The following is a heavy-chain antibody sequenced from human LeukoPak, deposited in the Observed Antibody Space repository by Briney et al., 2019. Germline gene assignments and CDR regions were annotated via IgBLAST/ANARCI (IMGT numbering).Heavy chain of an antibody. CDR1: GYTFDNFY. J-gene: IGHJ4*02. CDR3: ARDEGSTYNQLDY. D-gene: IGHD1-14*01. V-gene: IGHV1-2*02. Sequence: GASVKVSCKASGYTFDNFYIHWVRQAPGQGPEWMGWINGNDGSTNYAQKLQGRVTMTRVTAISTVYMDLSGLRPDDTAIYYCARDEGSTYNQLDYWGQGTLVTVSS. CDR2: INGNDGST.